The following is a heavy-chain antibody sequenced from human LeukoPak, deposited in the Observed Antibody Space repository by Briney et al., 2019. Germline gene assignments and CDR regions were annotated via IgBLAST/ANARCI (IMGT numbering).Heavy chain of an antibody. CDR3: AGLGYCSSTSCYSDYYYYMDV. CDR2: IIPIFGTA. CDR1: GGTFSSYA. Sequence: GASVKVSCKASGGTFSSYAISRVRQAPGQGLEWMGGIIPIFGTANYAQKFQGRVTITADESTSTAYMELSSLRSEDTAVYYCAGLGYCSSTSCYSDYYYYMDVWGKGTTVTVSS. J-gene: IGHJ6*03. D-gene: IGHD2-2*01. V-gene: IGHV1-69*01.